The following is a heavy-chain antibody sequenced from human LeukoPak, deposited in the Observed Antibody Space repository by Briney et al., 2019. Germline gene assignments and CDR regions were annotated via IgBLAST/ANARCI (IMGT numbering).Heavy chain of an antibody. J-gene: IGHJ4*02. D-gene: IGHD3-22*01. CDR3: ARVGYYESSGYYEY. CDR2: INPDSGGT. V-gene: IGHV1-2*06. Sequence: ASVKVSCKASGYTLTDYYMHWVRQAPGQGLEWMGRINPDSGGTNYAQKFQGRVTMTRDTSISTVYMELSRLRSDDTAVYYCARVGYYESSGYYEYWGQGTLVTVSS. CDR1: GYTLTDYY.